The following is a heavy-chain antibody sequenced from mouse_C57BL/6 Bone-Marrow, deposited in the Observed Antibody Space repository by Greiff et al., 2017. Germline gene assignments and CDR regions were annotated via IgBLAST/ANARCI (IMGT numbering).Heavy chain of an antibody. CDR3: ARPYYSNYWYFDV. J-gene: IGHJ1*03. CDR2: IYPGSGST. D-gene: IGHD2-5*01. Sequence: QVQLQQPGAELVKPGASVKMSCKASGYTFTSYWLTWVKQRPGQGLEWIGDIYPGSGSTNYNEKFKSKATLTVDTSSSTAYMQLSSLTSEESAVYYCARPYYSNYWYFDVWGTGTTVTVSS. CDR1: GYTFTSYW. V-gene: IGHV1-55*01.